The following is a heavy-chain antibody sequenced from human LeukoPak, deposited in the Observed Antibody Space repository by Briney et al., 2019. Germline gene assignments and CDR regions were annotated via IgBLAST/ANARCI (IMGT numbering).Heavy chain of an antibody. J-gene: IGHJ4*02. D-gene: IGHD3-10*01. V-gene: IGHV4-39*07. CDR2: IYYSGST. CDR3: ARGARYYGSGSYFIGLFDY. CDR1: GGSISSSSYY. Sequence: SETLSLTCTVSGGSISSSSYYWGWIRQPPGKGLEWIGSIYYSGSTYYNPSLKSRVTISVDTSKNQFSLKLSSVTAADTAVYYCARGARYYGSGSYFIGLFDYWGQGTLVTVSS.